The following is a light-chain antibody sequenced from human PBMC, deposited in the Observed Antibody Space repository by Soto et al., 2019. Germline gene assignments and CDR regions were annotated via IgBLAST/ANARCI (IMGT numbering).Light chain of an antibody. J-gene: IGLJ1*01. CDR2: EGI. CDR3: CSYVGATTYV. Sequence: QSALTQPASVSGSPGQSITISCTGTSSTVGGFNVVSWYQQHPGKAPKVIIYEGINRPSGVSNRFSGSNSGSTASLTISGLQAEDEADYYCCSYVGATTYVFGTGTKVTVL. CDR1: SSTVGGFNV. V-gene: IGLV2-23*01.